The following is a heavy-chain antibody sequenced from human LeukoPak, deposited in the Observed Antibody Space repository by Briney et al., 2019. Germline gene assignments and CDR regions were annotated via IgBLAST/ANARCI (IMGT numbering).Heavy chain of an antibody. CDR1: GYTFTVYY. CDR3: AREDGPSSGWYFGFRWFDP. J-gene: IGHJ5*02. CDR2: INPISGDT. V-gene: IGHV1-2*04. D-gene: IGHD6-19*01. Sequence: ASVRVSSKASGYTFTVYYMHCVRHAPGQGLEWMGWINPISGDTNYAQKFQGWATMTRDTSISTAYIELSRLKSADTAVYYCAREDGPSSGWYFGFRWFDPWGQGRLVTVRS.